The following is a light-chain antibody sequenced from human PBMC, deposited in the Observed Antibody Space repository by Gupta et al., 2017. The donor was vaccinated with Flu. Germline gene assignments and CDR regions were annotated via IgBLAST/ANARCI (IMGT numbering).Light chain of an antibody. Sequence: GSLVSGYDCVSWYQQRPGKAPNLMIYDVSQRPSGVPVRFSGSKCGTTASLTVSGLQAEDESYYYCISYTGGYNLVLGGGTKLTVL. V-gene: IGLV2-8*01. CDR2: DVS. J-gene: IGLJ3*02. CDR1: GSLVSGYDC. CDR3: ISYTGGYNLV.